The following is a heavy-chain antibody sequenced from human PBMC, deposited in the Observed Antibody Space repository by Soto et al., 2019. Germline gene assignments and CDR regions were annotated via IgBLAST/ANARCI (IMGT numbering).Heavy chain of an antibody. CDR2: ISGSGGST. Sequence: GGSLRLSCAASGFTFSTLAMSWVRQAPGTGLEWVSSISGSGGSTYHADSVKGRFTISRDSSKNTLYMQMNSLRAEDTAVYYCAKGYNDFGDTYFDYWGQGTPVTVSS. V-gene: IGHV3-23*01. D-gene: IGHD4-17*01. CDR3: AKGYNDFGDTYFDY. J-gene: IGHJ4*02. CDR1: GFTFSTLA.